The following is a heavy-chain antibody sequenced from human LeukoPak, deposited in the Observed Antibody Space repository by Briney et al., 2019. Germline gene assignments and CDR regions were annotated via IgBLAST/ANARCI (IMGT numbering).Heavy chain of an antibody. V-gene: IGHV4-38-2*02. CDR3: ARDRYYFDY. CDR2: IYHSGST. CDR1: GYSISSGYY. J-gene: IGHJ4*02. Sequence: PSETLSLTYAVSGYSISSGYYWGWIRQPPGKGLEWIGSIYHSGSTYYNPSLKSRVTISVDTSKNQFSLKLSSVTAADTAVYYCARDRYYFDYWGQGTLVTVSS.